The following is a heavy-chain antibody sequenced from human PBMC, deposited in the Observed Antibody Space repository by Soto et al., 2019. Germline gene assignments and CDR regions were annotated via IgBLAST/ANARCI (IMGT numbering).Heavy chain of an antibody. V-gene: IGHV3-64*01. Sequence: HPGGSLRLSCAASGFIFSRCAVHWVRQAPGKGLEFISAISPDGDDTYYGNSVKGRFTISRDNSRDTLYLQMGSLRAEDMAVYYCAARIIADNDYWGQGTQVTVSS. J-gene: IGHJ4*02. CDR3: AARIIADNDY. CDR1: GFIFSRCA. CDR2: ISPDGDDT. D-gene: IGHD1-20*01.